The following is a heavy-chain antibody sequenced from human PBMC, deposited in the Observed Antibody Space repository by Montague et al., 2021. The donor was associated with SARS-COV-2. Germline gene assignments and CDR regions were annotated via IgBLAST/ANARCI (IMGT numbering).Heavy chain of an antibody. D-gene: IGHD2-15*01. CDR3: ARFETSKFYSSGMDV. CDR1: GFTFSSYW. CDR2: INSDGSST. V-gene: IGHV3-74*01. J-gene: IGHJ6*02. Sequence: FLRLSCAASGFTFSSYWMHWVRQAPGKGLVWVSRINSDGSSTSYADSVKGRFTISRDNAQNLLYLQMNSLRAEDTAVYYCARFETSKFYSSGMDVWGQGTTVTVSS.